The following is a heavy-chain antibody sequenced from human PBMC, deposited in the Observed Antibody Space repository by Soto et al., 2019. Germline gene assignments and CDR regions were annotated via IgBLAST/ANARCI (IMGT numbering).Heavy chain of an antibody. V-gene: IGHV3-49*03. D-gene: IGHD3-3*01. CDR1: GFTFGEYS. CDR2: IRGKLYGGTT. CDR3: TRDKSSRFFEWFFDY. J-gene: IGHJ4*02. Sequence: GGSLRLSCTASGFTFGEYSMSWFRQAPWKGLEWVGFIRGKLYGGTTEYAASVKGRFTISRDDSKSIVYLQMNSLKTEDTAVYYCTRDKSSRFFEWFFDYWGQGTLVTVSS.